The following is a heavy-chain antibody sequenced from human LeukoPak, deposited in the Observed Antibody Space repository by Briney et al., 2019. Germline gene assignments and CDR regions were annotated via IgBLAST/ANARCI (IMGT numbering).Heavy chain of an antibody. CDR2: ISYDGSNK. CDR3: ARDRIKYAILTGYWYFDL. Sequence: GGSLRLSCAASGFTFSSYAMHWVRPAPGKGLEWVGVISYDGSNKYYAGSVKGPFTIRIDNSKNTLYLQLNRLRAEDTAVYYCARDRIKYAILTGYWYFDLWGRGTLVTVSS. J-gene: IGHJ2*01. V-gene: IGHV3-30-3*01. CDR1: GFTFSSYA. D-gene: IGHD3-9*01.